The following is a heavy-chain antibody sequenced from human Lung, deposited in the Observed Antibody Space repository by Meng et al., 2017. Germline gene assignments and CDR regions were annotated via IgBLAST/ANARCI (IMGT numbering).Heavy chain of an antibody. CDR3: VRESGYTNDY. CDR2: ISSRSSSI. J-gene: IGHJ4*02. Sequence: GESLKISCAASGFTFNNYEMNWVRQAPGKGLEWISYISSRSSSIYYADSVKGRFTISRDKAKNALYLQMHSLRADDTAVYYCVRESGYTNDYWGQGTLVTVSS. D-gene: IGHD6-13*01. CDR1: GFTFNNYE. V-gene: IGHV3-48*03.